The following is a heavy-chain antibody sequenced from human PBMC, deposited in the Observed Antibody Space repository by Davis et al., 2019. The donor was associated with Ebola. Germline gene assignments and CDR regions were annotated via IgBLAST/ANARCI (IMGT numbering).Heavy chain of an antibody. CDR3: ARETTPPYYYGSGYGFDWYGMDV. D-gene: IGHD3-10*01. Sequence: PGGSLRLSCAASGFTFSSYSMNWVRQAPGKGLEWVSSISSNSSYIYYADSVKGRFTISRDNAKNSLYLQMNSLRAEDTAVYYCARETTPPYYYGSGYGFDWYGMDVWGQGTTVTVSS. V-gene: IGHV3-21*04. CDR2: ISSNSSYI. J-gene: IGHJ6*02. CDR1: GFTFSSYS.